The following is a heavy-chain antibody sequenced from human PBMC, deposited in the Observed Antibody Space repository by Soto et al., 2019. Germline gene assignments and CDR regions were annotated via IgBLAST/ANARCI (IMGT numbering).Heavy chain of an antibody. J-gene: IGHJ4*02. CDR1: GGTFSSYA. D-gene: IGHD3-3*02. Sequence: VASVKVSCKASGGTFSSYAISWVRQAPGQGLEWMGGIIPIFGTANYAQKFQGRVTITADKSTSTAYMELSSLRSEDTAVYYCVWGHFYPKPRAIEWAPKRRYYFDYWGQGTLVTVSP. V-gene: IGHV1-69*06. CDR3: VWGHFYPKPRAIEWAPKRRYYFDY. CDR2: IIPIFGTA.